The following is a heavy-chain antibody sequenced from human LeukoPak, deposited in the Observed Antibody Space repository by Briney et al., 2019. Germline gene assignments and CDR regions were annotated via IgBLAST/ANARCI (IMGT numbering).Heavy chain of an antibody. CDR3: ASNPDFGVVNTYYFDY. Sequence: GASVKVSCKASGGTFSSYAISWVRQAPGQGLEWMGGIIPIFGTANYAQKFQGRVTITADESTSTAYMELSSLRSEDTAVYYCASNPDFGVVNTYYFDYWGQGTLVTVSS. CDR1: GGTFSSYA. V-gene: IGHV1-69*13. D-gene: IGHD3-3*01. J-gene: IGHJ4*02. CDR2: IIPIFGTA.